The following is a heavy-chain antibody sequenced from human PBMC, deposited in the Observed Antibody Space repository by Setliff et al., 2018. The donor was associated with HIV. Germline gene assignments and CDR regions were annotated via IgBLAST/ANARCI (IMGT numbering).Heavy chain of an antibody. D-gene: IGHD4-17*01. Sequence: SETLSLTCAVSGYSISSGYYWGWIRQAPGEGLEWIGSIYHSGNTYYNPSLNSRVTISVDTSKNQFSLNLSSVTAADTAVYYCARDRSTTVTTGAFDIWGQGTMVTVSS. CDR2: IYHSGNT. J-gene: IGHJ3*02. CDR1: GYSISSGYY. V-gene: IGHV4-38-2*02. CDR3: ARDRSTTVTTGAFDI.